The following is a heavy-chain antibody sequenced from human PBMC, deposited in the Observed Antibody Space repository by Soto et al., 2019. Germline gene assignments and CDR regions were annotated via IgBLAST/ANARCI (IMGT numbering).Heavy chain of an antibody. CDR2: IYYSGST. Sequence: PSETLSLTCTVSGGSISSYYWSWIRQPPGKGLEWIGYIYYSGSTNYNPSLKSRVTISVDTSKNQFSLKLSSVTAADTAVYYCARLTYLKFWYYVVHRFQHSGQ. D-gene: IGHD1-7*01. J-gene: IGHJ1*01. CDR3: ARLTYLKFWYYVVHRFQH. CDR1: GGSISSYY. V-gene: IGHV4-59*08.